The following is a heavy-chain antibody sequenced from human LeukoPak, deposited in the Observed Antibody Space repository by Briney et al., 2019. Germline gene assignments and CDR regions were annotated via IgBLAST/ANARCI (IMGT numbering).Heavy chain of an antibody. CDR1: GFSFSYHA. CDR2: INSGGDAT. Sequence: GGSLRLSCAASGFSFSYHAMSWVRQAPGKGLEWVSAINSGGDATRYADSVRGRFTISRDNSDHSLSLQLNSLRADDTAVYYCAKAEGRLVVPERYFDYWGQGTLVTVSS. D-gene: IGHD2-2*01. V-gene: IGHV3-23*01. CDR3: AKAEGRLVVPERYFDY. J-gene: IGHJ4*02.